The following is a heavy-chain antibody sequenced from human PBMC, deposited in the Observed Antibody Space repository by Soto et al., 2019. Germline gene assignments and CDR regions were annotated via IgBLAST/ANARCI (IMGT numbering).Heavy chain of an antibody. CDR3: SRPPIYAQLGGWFDP. J-gene: IGHJ5*02. CDR1: GFTFSSYW. CDR2: IKQDGSEK. Sequence: EVQLVESGGGLVQPGGSLRLSCAASGFTFSSYWMSWVRQAPGKGLEGVANIKQDGSEKYYVNSVKGRFTISRDNAKNSLYLQMNSRRAEDTAVYYCSRPPIYAQLGGWFDPWGQGTLVTVSS. D-gene: IGHD1-26*01. V-gene: IGHV3-7*03.